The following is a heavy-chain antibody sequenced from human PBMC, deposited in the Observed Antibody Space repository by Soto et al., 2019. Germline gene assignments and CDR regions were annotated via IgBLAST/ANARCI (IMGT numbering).Heavy chain of an antibody. CDR3: ARPLLGATILSGFDS. J-gene: IGHJ4*02. V-gene: IGHV4-39*01. CDR1: GGSISSSTYY. Sequence: QLQMQESGPGLVQPSETLSLTCTVSGGSISSSTYYWGWLRQPPGKGLEWIGSIYYSGSAYYNPALKSRVTISVDTSKNQYSLKLSSVTAADTAVYFCARPLLGATILSGFDSWGQGILVTVSS. D-gene: IGHD5-12*01. CDR2: IYYSGSA.